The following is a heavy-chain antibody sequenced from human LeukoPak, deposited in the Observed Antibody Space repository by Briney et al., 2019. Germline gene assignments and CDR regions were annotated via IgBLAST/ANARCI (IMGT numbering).Heavy chain of an antibody. Sequence: GGSLRLSCVASGFTFSNYWMTWVRQAPGKGLEWVANIKQDGSKKSYVDSVKGRFTISRDNAKNSLYLQMNSLRAEDTAIYYCTRVGYIDEGIDYWGQGTLVTVSS. V-gene: IGHV3-7*04. J-gene: IGHJ4*02. D-gene: IGHD5-24*01. CDR2: IKQDGSKK. CDR1: GFTFSNYW. CDR3: TRVGYIDEGIDY.